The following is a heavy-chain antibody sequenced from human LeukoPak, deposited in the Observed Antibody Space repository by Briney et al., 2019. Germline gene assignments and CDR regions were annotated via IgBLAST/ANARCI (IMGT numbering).Heavy chain of an antibody. D-gene: IGHD1-26*01. CDR3: ARGSYHLPLDY. V-gene: IGHV4-61*08. CDR1: GGSISSGGYY. Sequence: PSETLSLTCTVSGGSISSGGYYWSWIRQHPGKGLEWIGYIYYSGSTNYNPSLKSRVTISVDTSKNQFSLKLSSVTAADTAVYYCARGSYHLPLDYWGQGTLVTVSS. J-gene: IGHJ4*02. CDR2: IYYSGST.